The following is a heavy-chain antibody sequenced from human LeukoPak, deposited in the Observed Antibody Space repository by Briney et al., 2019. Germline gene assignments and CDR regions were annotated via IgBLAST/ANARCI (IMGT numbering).Heavy chain of an antibody. Sequence: PGGSLRLSCAASGFSFSGYWMTWVRQAPGKGLEWVANLTPDGIHKYYVDSVKGRFTISRDNARNSLYLQMNSLRTEDTAFYFCAKDPSRDYEGSTWGQGTLVTVSS. V-gene: IGHV3-7*03. CDR3: AKDPSRDYEGST. J-gene: IGHJ4*02. CDR2: LTPDGIHK. CDR1: GFSFSGYW. D-gene: IGHD4-17*01.